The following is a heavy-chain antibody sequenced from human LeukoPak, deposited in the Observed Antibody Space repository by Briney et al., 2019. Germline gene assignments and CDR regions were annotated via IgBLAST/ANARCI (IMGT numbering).Heavy chain of an antibody. J-gene: IGHJ4*02. Sequence: SVKVSCKASGGTFSSYAISWVRQAPGQGLEWMGGIIPIFGTANYAQKFQGRVTITADESTSTAYMELSSLRSEDTAVYYCASELEYYYDSSGYRFGWGQGTLVTVPS. CDR3: ASELEYYYDSSGYRFG. CDR1: GGTFSSYA. V-gene: IGHV1-69*13. D-gene: IGHD3-22*01. CDR2: IIPIFGTA.